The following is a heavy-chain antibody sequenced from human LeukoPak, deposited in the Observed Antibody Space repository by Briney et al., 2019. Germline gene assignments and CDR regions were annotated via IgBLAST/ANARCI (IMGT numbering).Heavy chain of an antibody. CDR1: GFTFSSYS. V-gene: IGHV3-48*04. Sequence: GGSLRLSCAASGFTFSSYSMNWVRQAPGKGLEWVSYISSSSSTIYYADSVKGRFTISRDNAKNSLYLQMNSLRAEDTAVYYCARVPRMITFGGVIVSPYFDSWGQGTLVTVSS. CDR3: ARVPRMITFGGVIVSPYFDS. J-gene: IGHJ4*02. D-gene: IGHD3-16*02. CDR2: ISSSSSTI.